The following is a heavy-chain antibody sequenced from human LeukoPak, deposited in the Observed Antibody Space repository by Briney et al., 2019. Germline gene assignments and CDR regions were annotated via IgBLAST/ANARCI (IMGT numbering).Heavy chain of an antibody. Sequence: PSETLSLTCTVSGGSISSSSYYWGWIRQPPGKGLEWIGSIYYSGSTYYNPSLKSRVTISVDTSKNQFSLKLSSVTAADTAVYYCARRSGWLQRYFDYWGQGTLVTVSS. CDR2: IYYSGST. V-gene: IGHV4-39*01. CDR1: GGSISSSSYY. D-gene: IGHD5-12*01. J-gene: IGHJ4*02. CDR3: ARRSGWLQRYFDY.